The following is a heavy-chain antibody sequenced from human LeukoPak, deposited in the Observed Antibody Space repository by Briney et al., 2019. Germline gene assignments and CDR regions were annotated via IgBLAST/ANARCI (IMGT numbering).Heavy chain of an antibody. CDR3: ARETISARQDY. Sequence: SETLSLTCIVSGGSISNSSYYWGWVRQPPGRGLEWIGSIYYSGSAYYNPSLKSRVTISVATSNNQFSLKLTSLTAADTAVYYCARETISARQDYWGQGTLVPVSS. V-gene: IGHV4-39*02. D-gene: IGHD2/OR15-2a*01. CDR1: GGSISNSSYY. J-gene: IGHJ4*02. CDR2: IYYSGSA.